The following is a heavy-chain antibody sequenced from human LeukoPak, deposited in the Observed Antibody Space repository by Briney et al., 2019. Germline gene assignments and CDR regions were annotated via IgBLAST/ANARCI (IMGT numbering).Heavy chain of an antibody. Sequence: SETLSLTCTVSGGSISSSSYYWGWIRQPPGKGLEWIGSIYYSGSTYYNPSLKSRVTTSLDAAKNQFSLKLSSVTAADTAVYYCERHIRGGNSNAFDIWGQGTLVTVSS. J-gene: IGHJ3*02. V-gene: IGHV4-39*01. CDR1: GGSISSSSYY. CDR2: IYYSGST. CDR3: ERHIRGGNSNAFDI. D-gene: IGHD4-23*01.